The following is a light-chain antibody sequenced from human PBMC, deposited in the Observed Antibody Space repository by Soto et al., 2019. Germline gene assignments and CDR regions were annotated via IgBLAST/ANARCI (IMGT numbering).Light chain of an antibody. CDR1: QDIRNK. CDR3: QQANSFPLT. Sequence: AIQMTQFPSSLSASVRDRVVISCRTSQDIRNKLGWYQQKPGQAPKLLIFGASTLHSGVPSRFSGSGSGTRFTLTITSLQPEDVATYYCQQANSFPLTFGGGTKVEIK. J-gene: IGKJ4*01. CDR2: GAS. V-gene: IGKV1-6*01.